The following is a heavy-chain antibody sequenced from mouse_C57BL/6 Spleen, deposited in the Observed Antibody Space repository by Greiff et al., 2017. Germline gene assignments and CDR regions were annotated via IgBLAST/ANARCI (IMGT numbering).Heavy chain of an antibody. Sequence: QVQLQQSGAELMKPGASVKLSCKATGYTFTGYWIEWVKQRPGHGLEWIGEILPGSGSTNYNEKFKGKATFTAATSSNTAYMQLSSLTTEDSAIYYCASEGYDEDYAMDYWGQGTSVTVSS. D-gene: IGHD2-2*01. CDR1: GYTFTGYW. CDR2: ILPGSGST. V-gene: IGHV1-9*01. J-gene: IGHJ4*01. CDR3: ASEGYDEDYAMDY.